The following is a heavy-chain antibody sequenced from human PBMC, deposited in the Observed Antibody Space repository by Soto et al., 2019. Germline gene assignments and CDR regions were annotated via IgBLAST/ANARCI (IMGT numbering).Heavy chain of an antibody. V-gene: IGHV3-33*01. Sequence: QVQLVESGGGVVQPGRSLRLSCAASGFTFSDYGMHWVRQAPGKGLEWVAAIWSDGSSEYYADSVKGRFTISRDNSKDTLFLQMSSLRADDTAVYFCASGHVYYESGWYSDYWGQGTLVTVSS. CDR1: GFTFSDYG. D-gene: IGHD6-19*01. J-gene: IGHJ4*02. CDR3: ASGHVYYESGWYSDY. CDR2: IWSDGSSE.